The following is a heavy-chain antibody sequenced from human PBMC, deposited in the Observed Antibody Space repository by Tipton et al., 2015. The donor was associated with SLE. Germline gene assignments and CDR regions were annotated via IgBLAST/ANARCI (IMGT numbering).Heavy chain of an antibody. V-gene: IGHV3-30-3*01. J-gene: IGHJ4*02. D-gene: IGHD3-10*01. Sequence: SLRLSCVASGFTFSSYAMHWVRQAPGKGLEWVAVISYDGSNKYYADSVKGRFTISRDNSKNTLYLQMNSLRAEDTAVYYCARDGDGSGSYADYWGQGTLVTVSS. CDR2: ISYDGSNK. CDR1: GFTFSSYA. CDR3: ARDGDGSGSYADY.